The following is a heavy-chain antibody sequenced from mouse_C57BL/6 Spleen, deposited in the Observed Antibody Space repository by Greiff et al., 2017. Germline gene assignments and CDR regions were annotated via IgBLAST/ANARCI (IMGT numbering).Heavy chain of an antibody. D-gene: IGHD4-1*02. V-gene: IGHV1-61*01. CDR2: IYPSDSET. CDR3: ATTVSCYAMDY. CDR1: GYTFTSYW. J-gene: IGHJ4*01. Sequence: VQLQQPGAELVRPGSSVKLSCKASGYTFTSYWMDWVKQRPGQGLEWIGNIYPSDSETHYNQKFKDKATLSVDKSSSTAYMQLSSLTSEDSAVYYCATTVSCYAMDYWGQGTSVTVSS.